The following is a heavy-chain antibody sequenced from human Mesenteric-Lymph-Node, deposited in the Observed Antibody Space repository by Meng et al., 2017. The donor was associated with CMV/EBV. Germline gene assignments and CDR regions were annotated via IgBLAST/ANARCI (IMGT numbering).Heavy chain of an antibody. V-gene: IGHV4-31*03. CDR2: IYYSGAT. CDR1: AGSINSGGYY. Sequence: CTVSAGSINSGGYYWTWVRPPPEKGLEWLGYIYYSGATYYNPSLKGRLTISRDTSKNQFSLRLDSVTAADTAIYYCASSAYYYRLDSWGQGTLVTVSS. D-gene: IGHD3-22*01. J-gene: IGHJ4*02. CDR3: ASSAYYYRLDS.